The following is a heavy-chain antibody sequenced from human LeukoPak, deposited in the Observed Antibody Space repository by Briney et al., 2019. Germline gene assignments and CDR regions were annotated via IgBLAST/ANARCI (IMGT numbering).Heavy chain of an antibody. Sequence: GAPVTVSCKASGGTFKISAISWVRQGPGQGVEWMGGIIPIFGTPDYAQKFQGRVTITTDESTSTAYMELSSLRSEDTAVYYCARGNEPAARDDAFDIWGQGTMVTVSS. CDR2: IIPIFGTP. D-gene: IGHD2-2*01. J-gene: IGHJ3*02. V-gene: IGHV1-69*05. CDR3: ARGNEPAARDDAFDI. CDR1: GGTFKISA.